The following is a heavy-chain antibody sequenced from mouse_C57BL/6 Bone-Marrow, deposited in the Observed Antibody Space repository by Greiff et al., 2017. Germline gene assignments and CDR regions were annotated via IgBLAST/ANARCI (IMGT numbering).Heavy chain of an antibody. CDR3: ARWRRWLRGYFDY. V-gene: IGHV1-9*01. Sequence: QVQLKQSGAELMKPGASVKLSCKATGYTFTGYWIEWVKQRPGHGLEWIGELLPGSGSTNSNEKLQGKATFTADTSSNTAYMQLSSLTTEDSAIDYCARWRRWLRGYFDYWGQGTTLTVSS. CDR1: GYTFTGYW. CDR2: LLPGSGST. D-gene: IGHD2-2*01. J-gene: IGHJ2*01.